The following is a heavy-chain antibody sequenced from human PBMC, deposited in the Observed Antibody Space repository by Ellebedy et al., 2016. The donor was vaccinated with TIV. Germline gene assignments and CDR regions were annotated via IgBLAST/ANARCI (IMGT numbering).Heavy chain of an antibody. J-gene: IGHJ4*02. CDR1: GFSLSNSF. V-gene: IGHV3-23*01. CDR2: LTADGRST. Sequence: GGSLRLXXAASGFSLSNSFMSWIRQAPGKGLEWASTLTADGRSTYFADSVKGRFTISRDNSKNTVYLQMNNLRADDTAVYYCRQGHYADYWGQGTLVTVSS. CDR3: RQGHYADY.